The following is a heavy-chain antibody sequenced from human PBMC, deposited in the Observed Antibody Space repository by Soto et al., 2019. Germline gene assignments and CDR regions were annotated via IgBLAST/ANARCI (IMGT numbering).Heavy chain of an antibody. Sequence: QVQLQESGPGLVKPSETLSLTCTVSGGSISSYYWSWIRQPPGKGLEWIGYIYYSGSTNYNPSLKSRVTISVDTSKNQFSLKLSSVTAADTAVYYCASTYITGKWWWFDPWGQGTLVTVSS. J-gene: IGHJ5*02. CDR1: GGSISSYY. V-gene: IGHV4-59*01. D-gene: IGHD1-20*01. CDR2: IYYSGST. CDR3: ASTYITGKWWWFDP.